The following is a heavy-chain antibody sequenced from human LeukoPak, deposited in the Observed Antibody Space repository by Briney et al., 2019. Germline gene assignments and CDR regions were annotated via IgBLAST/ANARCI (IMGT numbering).Heavy chain of an antibody. J-gene: IGHJ3*02. CDR3: ASYHGVKESDAFDI. CDR1: GGSISSYY. V-gene: IGHV4-59*12. Sequence: SETLSLTCTVSGGSISSYYWSWIRQPPGKGLEWIGEIYHSGSTNYNPSLKSRVTISVDKSKNQFSLELSSVTAADTAVYYCASYHGVKESDAFDIWGQGTMVTVSS. CDR2: IYHSGST. D-gene: IGHD2/OR15-2a*01.